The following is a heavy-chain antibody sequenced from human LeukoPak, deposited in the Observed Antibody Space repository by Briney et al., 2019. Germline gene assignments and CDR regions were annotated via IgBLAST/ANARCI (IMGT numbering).Heavy chain of an antibody. V-gene: IGHV4-59*01. CDR2: IYYSGST. CDR3: ARVSSSMVRGSILDYYYYMDV. D-gene: IGHD3-10*01. Sequence: SETLSLTCTVSGGSISSYYWSWIRQPPGKGLEWIGYIYYSGSTNYNPSLKSRVTISVDTSKNQFSLKLSSVTAADTAVYYCARVSSSMVRGSILDYYYYMDVWGKGTTVTISS. J-gene: IGHJ6*03. CDR1: GGSISSYY.